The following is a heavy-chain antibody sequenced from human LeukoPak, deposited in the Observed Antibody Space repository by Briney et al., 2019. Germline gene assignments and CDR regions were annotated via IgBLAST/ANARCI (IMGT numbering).Heavy chain of an antibody. CDR3: ARDQWLVRDHYMDV. J-gene: IGHJ6*03. D-gene: IGHD6-19*01. CDR2: ISSSSSYI. CDR1: GFTFSSYT. Sequence: GGSLRLSCAASGFTFSSYTMNWVRQAPGKGLEWVSSISSSSSYIYYADSVKGRFSISRDNAKKSLYLQMNILRAEDTAVYYCARDQWLVRDHYMDVWGKGTTVIVSS. V-gene: IGHV3-21*01.